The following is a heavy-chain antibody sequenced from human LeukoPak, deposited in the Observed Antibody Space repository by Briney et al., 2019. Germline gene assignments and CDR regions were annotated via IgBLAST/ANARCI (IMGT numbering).Heavy chain of an antibody. Sequence: PGGSLRLSCAASGFPFSNAWMSWVRQAPGKGLEWVGRITSKTDSGTTDYAAPVKGRFTISRDDSKNTLYLQMNSLKTEDTAVYYCTTGVLLGFGELWAFDIWGQGTMVTVSS. CDR3: TTGVLLGFGELWAFDI. CDR2: ITSKTDSGTT. CDR1: GFPFSNAW. J-gene: IGHJ3*02. D-gene: IGHD3-10*01. V-gene: IGHV3-15*01.